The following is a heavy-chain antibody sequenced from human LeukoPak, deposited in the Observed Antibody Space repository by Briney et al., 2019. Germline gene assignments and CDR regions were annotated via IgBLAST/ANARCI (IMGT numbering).Heavy chain of an antibody. CDR1: GFTFSSYW. CDR3: ARLGIAAAGTCDY. CDR2: IKQDGSEK. J-gene: IGHJ4*02. V-gene: IGHV3-7*01. Sequence: PGGSLRLSCAASGFTFSSYWMSWVRQAPGKGLEWVANIKQDGSEKYYVDSVKGRFTISRDNAKNSLYLQMNSLRAEDTAAYYCARLGIAAAGTCDYWGQGTLVTVSS. D-gene: IGHD6-13*01.